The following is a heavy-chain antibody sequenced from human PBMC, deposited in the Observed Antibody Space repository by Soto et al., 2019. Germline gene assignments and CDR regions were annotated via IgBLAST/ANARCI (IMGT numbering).Heavy chain of an antibody. J-gene: IGHJ4*02. Sequence: QVQLVQSGAEVKKPGSSVKVSCKASGGTFSSYTISWVRQAPGQGLEWMGRIIPILGIANYAQKFQGRVTITADKSTSTAYMKLSSLRSEETAVYYCARDPSADDLPAYWGQGTLVTVSS. CDR1: GGTFSSYT. V-gene: IGHV1-69*08. D-gene: IGHD5-12*01. CDR3: ARDPSADDLPAY. CDR2: IIPILGIA.